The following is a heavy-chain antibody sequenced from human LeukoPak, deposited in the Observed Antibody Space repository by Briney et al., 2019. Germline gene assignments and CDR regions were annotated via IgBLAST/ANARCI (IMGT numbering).Heavy chain of an antibody. J-gene: IGHJ4*02. CDR1: GGTFSSYA. V-gene: IGHV1-69*04. D-gene: IGHD3-3*01. CDR3: ARVLRYDFWSAYYFDY. Sequence: SVRVSCKASGGTFSSYAISWVRQAPGQGLEWMGRIIPILGIANYAQKFQGRVTITADKSTSTAYMELSSLRSDDTAVYYCARVLRYDFWSAYYFDYWGQGTLVTVSS. CDR2: IIPILGIA.